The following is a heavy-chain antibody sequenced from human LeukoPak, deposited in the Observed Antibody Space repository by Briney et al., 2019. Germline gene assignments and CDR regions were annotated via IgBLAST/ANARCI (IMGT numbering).Heavy chain of an antibody. CDR2: IIPILGIA. V-gene: IGHV1-69*04. J-gene: IGHJ6*02. CDR3: ARDPTTPIYYYYGMDV. Sequence: ASVKVSCKASGGTFSSYAISWVRQGPGQGLEWMGRIIPILGIADYAQKFQGRVTITADKSTSTAYMELSSLRSEDTAVYYCARDPTTPIYYYYGMDVWGQGTTVTVSS. CDR1: GGTFSSYA. D-gene: IGHD1-26*01.